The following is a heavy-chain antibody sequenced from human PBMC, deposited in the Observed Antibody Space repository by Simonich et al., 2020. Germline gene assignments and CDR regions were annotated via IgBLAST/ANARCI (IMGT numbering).Heavy chain of an antibody. CDR2: IRSSSSYI. V-gene: IGHV3-21*01. D-gene: IGHD6-13*01. J-gene: IGHJ4*02. CDR3: ARDAAGDY. Sequence: EVQLVESGGGLVKPGGSLRLSCAASGFTFSGYSMNWVRQAPGKGLGWATSIRSSSSYIYNADSVKGRFTISRDNAKNSRYLQMNSLRAEDTAVYYCARDAAGDYWGQGTLVTVSS. CDR1: GFTFSGYS.